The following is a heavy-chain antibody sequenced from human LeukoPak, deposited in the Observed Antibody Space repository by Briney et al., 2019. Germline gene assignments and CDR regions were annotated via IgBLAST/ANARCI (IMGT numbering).Heavy chain of an antibody. CDR3: ARVRYCSGGSCRLFDY. CDR2: INHSGST. D-gene: IGHD2-15*01. CDR1: GGSFSGYY. J-gene: IGHJ4*02. V-gene: IGHV4-34*01. Sequence: SETLSLTCAVYGGSFSGYYWSWIRQPPGKGLEWIGEINHSGSTNYNPSLKSRVTISVDTSKDQFSLKLSSVTAADTAVYYCARVRYCSGGSCRLFDYWGQGTLVTVSS.